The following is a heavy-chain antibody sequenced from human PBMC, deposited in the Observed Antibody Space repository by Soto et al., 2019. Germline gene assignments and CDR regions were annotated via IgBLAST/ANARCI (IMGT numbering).Heavy chain of an antibody. CDR1: GFTFGDYA. D-gene: IGHD3-3*01. V-gene: IGHV3-49*04. J-gene: IGHJ6*02. CDR3: TRDAPVWSGPYYYYYGMDV. CDR2: IRSKAYGGTT. Sequence: LRLSCTASGFTFGDYAMSWVRQAPGKGLEWVGFIRSKAYGGTTEYAASVKGRFTISRDDSKSIAYLQMNSLKTEDTAVYYCTRDAPVWSGPYYYYYGMDVWGQGTTVTVSS.